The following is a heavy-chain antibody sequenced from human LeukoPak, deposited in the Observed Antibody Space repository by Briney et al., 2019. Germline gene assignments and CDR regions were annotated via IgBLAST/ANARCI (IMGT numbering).Heavy chain of an antibody. V-gene: IGHV4-59*01. CDR2: IYYSGST. D-gene: IGHD1-26*01. CDR1: GGSISSYY. Sequence: PSETLSLTCTVSGGSISSYYWSWIRQPPGKGLEWIGYIYYSGSTNYNPSLKSRVTISVDTSKNQFSLKLSSVTAADTAVYYCARDPYSGSYGPYYYYYMDVWGKGTTVTISS. J-gene: IGHJ6*03. CDR3: ARDPYSGSYGPYYYYYMDV.